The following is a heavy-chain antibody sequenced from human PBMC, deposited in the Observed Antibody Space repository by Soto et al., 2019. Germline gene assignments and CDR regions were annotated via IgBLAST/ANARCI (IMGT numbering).Heavy chain of an antibody. Sequence: QLVQSGAEVKKPGASVKVSCKASGYIFSSFGISWVRQAPGQGLEWMGSISVYNGHTNYAQNLEGRVTVSTDTSTSTAYMELRSLTLDDTAVYYCARSPSDIAVTGSRFDPWGQGTLVTVSS. J-gene: IGHJ5*02. CDR3: ARSPSDIAVTGSRFDP. CDR2: ISVYNGHT. CDR1: GYIFSSFG. V-gene: IGHV1-18*04. D-gene: IGHD5-12*01.